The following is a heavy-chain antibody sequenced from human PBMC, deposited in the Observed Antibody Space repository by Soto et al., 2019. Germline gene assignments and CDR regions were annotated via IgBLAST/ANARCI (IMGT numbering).Heavy chain of an antibody. Sequence: GESLKISCKGSGYSFTSYWIGWVRQMPGKGLEWMGIIYPGDSYTRYSPSFQGQVTISADKSISTAYLQWSSLKASDTAMYYCARVSTYYCSGGSCYSGAFDIWGQGTMVTVSS. J-gene: IGHJ3*02. CDR3: ARVSTYYCSGGSCYSGAFDI. V-gene: IGHV5-51*01. D-gene: IGHD2-15*01. CDR2: IYPGDSYT. CDR1: GYSFTSYW.